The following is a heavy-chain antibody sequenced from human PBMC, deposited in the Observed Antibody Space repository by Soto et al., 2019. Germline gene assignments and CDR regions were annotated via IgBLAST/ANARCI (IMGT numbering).Heavy chain of an antibody. CDR1: GCKFRRYA. CDR2: IIPIFGTA. Sequence: ASIKVSYKAPGCKFRRYALSCVRHAPGQGLEWMGGIIPIFGTANYAQKFQGRVTITADESTSTAYMELSSLRSEDTAVYYCARVRNGYSDYWGQGTLVTVSS. CDR3: ARVRNGYSDY. D-gene: IGHD5-12*01. J-gene: IGHJ4*02. V-gene: IGHV1-69*13.